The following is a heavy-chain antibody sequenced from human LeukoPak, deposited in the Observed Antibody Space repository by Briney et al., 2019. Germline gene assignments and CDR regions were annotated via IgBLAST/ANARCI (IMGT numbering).Heavy chain of an antibody. CDR2: IHYTGHT. CDR1: GGSINSGDFY. D-gene: IGHD2-8*01. CDR3: TRDDLGYCSNGICYTSVY. V-gene: IGHV4-30-4*01. Sequence: SQTLSLTCAVSGGSINSGDFYWSWIRQPPGKGLEWIGYIHYTGHTFYNPSLKSRVTISVDTSENQFSLNLTSVTAADTAVYYCTRDDLGYCSNGICYTSVYWGQGTLATVSS. J-gene: IGHJ4*02.